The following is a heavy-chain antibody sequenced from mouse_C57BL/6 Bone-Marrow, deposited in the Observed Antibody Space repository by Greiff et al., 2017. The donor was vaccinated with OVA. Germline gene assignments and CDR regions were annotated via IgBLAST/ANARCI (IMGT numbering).Heavy chain of an antibody. Sequence: VMLVESGPGLVAPSQSLSITCTVSGFSLTSYGVHWVRQPPGKGLEWLVVIWSDGSTTYNSALKSRLSISKDNSKSQVFLKMNSLQTDDTAMYYCARHPVYDGGAYYAMDYWGQGTSVTVSS. CDR1: GFSLTSYG. D-gene: IGHD2-12*01. CDR3: ARHPVYDGGAYYAMDY. J-gene: IGHJ4*01. V-gene: IGHV2-6-1*01. CDR2: IWSDGST.